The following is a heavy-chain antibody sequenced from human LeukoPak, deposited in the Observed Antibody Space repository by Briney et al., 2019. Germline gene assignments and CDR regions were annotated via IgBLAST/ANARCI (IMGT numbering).Heavy chain of an antibody. J-gene: IGHJ4*02. V-gene: IGHV3-21*01. Sequence: PGGCLRLSCAASGFTFSSYSMNWVRQAPGKGLEWVSSISSSSSYIYYADSVKGRFTISRDNAKNSLYLQMNSLRAEDTAVYYCASRPSQWFGESPFDYWGQGTLVTVSS. CDR2: ISSSSSYI. D-gene: IGHD3-10*01. CDR3: ASRPSQWFGESPFDY. CDR1: GFTFSSYS.